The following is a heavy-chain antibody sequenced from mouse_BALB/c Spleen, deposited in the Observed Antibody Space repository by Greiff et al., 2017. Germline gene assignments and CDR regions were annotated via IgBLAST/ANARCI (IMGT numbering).Heavy chain of an antibody. CDR3: ARDGNYPFAY. Sequence: EVQLVESGGGLVKPGGSLKLSCAASGFTFSSYAMSWVRQSPEKRLEWVAEISSGGSYTYYPDSVKGRFTISRDNAKNNLYLQMSSLKSEDTAMYYCARDGNYPFAYWGQGTLVTVSA. J-gene: IGHJ3*01. CDR2: ISSGGSYT. D-gene: IGHD2-1*01. CDR1: GFTFSSYA. V-gene: IGHV5-9-4*01.